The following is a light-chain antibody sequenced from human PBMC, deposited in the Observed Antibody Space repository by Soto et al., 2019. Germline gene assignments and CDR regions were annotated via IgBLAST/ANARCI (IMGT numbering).Light chain of an antibody. V-gene: IGKV1-5*03. J-gene: IGKJ1*01. CDR1: QTVSDW. CDR3: HKYYPYSCT. CDR2: KVS. Sequence: DIQMTQSPSTLSASVGDRVTITCRASQTVSDWLAWYQQKPGQAPTLLIYKVSNLESGIPSRFSGSGSGTDFTLTISSLQPDDFAIYYCHKYYPYSCTFGQGTKVEIK.